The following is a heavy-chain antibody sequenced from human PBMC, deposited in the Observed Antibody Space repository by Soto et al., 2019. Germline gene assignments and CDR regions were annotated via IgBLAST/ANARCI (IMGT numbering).Heavy chain of an antibody. CDR1: GGSTSSYY. J-gene: IGHJ5*02. V-gene: IGHV4-59*12. D-gene: IGHD3-16*01. CDR3: ARVGGINWFDP. CDR2: IYYSGST. Sequence: SETLSLTCTVSGGSTSSYYWSWIRQPPGKGLEWIGYIYYSGSTYYNPSFKSRVTISVDTSKNQFSLKLSSVTAADTAVYYCARVGGINWFDPWGQGTLVT.